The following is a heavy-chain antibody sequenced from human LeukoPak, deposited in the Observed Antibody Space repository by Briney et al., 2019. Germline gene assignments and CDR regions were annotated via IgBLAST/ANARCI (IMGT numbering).Heavy chain of an antibody. CDR3: ARADSYYYMDV. Sequence: SGGSLRLSCAASGFTLSSYWMHWVRQAPGKGLLWVSRIKSDGISTIYADSVKGRFTISRDNAKNTLYLQMNSLRDEDTAVYYCARADSYYYMDVWGKGTTVTVSS. J-gene: IGHJ6*03. CDR1: GFTLSSYW. CDR2: IKSDGIST. V-gene: IGHV3-74*01.